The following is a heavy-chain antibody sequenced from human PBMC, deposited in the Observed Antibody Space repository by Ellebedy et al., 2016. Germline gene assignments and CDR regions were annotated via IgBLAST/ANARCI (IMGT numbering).Heavy chain of an antibody. D-gene: IGHD2-15*01. J-gene: IGHJ4*02. CDR1: QFNFINAW. CDR3: TRDWSHGWELREVAY. V-gene: IGHV3-15*01. Sequence: GESLKISXAVSQFNFINAWMSWVRLPPGKGLEWVGRIKSKTDGGTADYAAPVKGRFTISRDDSKSIAYLQMNSLKTEDTAVYYCTRDWSHGWELREVAYWGQGTLVTVSS. CDR2: IKSKTDGGTA.